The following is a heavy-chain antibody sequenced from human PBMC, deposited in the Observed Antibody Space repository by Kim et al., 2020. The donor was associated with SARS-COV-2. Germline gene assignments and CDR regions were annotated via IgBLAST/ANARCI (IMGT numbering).Heavy chain of an antibody. D-gene: IGHD6-13*01. J-gene: IGHJ6*02. Sequence: SLKSRVTISVDTSKNQFSLKLSSVTAADTAVYYCAGLIAAAGSSFYGMDVWGQGTTVTVSS. CDR3: AGLIAAAGSSFYGMDV. V-gene: IGHV4-61*07.